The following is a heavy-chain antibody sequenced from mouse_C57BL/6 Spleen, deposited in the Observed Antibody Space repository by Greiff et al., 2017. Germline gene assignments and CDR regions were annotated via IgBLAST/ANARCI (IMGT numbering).Heavy chain of an antibody. Sequence: VQLQQSGAELVRPGASVKLSCTASGFNIKDDYMHWVKQRPEQGLEWIGWIDPENGDTEYASKFQGKATITADTSSNTAYLQLSSLTSEDTAVYYCTTLRLITTVVATDYFDYWGQGTTLTVSS. CDR2: IDPENGDT. J-gene: IGHJ2*01. D-gene: IGHD1-1*01. V-gene: IGHV14-4*01. CDR1: GFNIKDDY. CDR3: TTLRLITTVVATDYFDY.